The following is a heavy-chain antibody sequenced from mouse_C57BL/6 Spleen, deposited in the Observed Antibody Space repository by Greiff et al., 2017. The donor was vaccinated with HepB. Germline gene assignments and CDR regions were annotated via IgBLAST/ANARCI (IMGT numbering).Heavy chain of an antibody. CDR3: ARTATAQATWAY. CDR1: GYAFSSSW. Sequence: VQLVESGPELVKPGASVKISCKASGYAFSSSWMNWVKQRPGKGLEWIGRIYPGDGDTNYNGKFKGKATLTADKSSSTAYMQLSSLTSEDSAVYFCARTATAQATWAYWGQGTLVTVSA. V-gene: IGHV1-82*01. J-gene: IGHJ3*01. D-gene: IGHD3-2*02. CDR2: IYPGDGDT.